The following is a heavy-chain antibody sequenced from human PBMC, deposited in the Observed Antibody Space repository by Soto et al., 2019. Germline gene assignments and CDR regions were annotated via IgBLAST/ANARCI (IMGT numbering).Heavy chain of an antibody. Sequence: EVQLLESGGGLVQPGGSLRLSCAASGFTFSSYAMSWVRQAPGKGLEWVSGIVGSGASTYYADSVKGRFTISRDNSKNSLFLQLNSLRAADTAVYYRAKYLQFSGWFGLYDFDYWGQGTLVTVSS. D-gene: IGHD6-19*01. CDR2: IVGSGAST. V-gene: IGHV3-23*01. CDR3: AKYLQFSGWFGLYDFDY. J-gene: IGHJ4*02. CDR1: GFTFSSYA.